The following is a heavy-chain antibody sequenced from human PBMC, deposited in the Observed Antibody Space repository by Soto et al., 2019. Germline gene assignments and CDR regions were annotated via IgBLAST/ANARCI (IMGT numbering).Heavy chain of an antibody. CDR2: IYSGGST. CDR3: ARAVYEGN. CDR1: GFSVSSNY. D-gene: IGHD5-12*01. Sequence: GGSLRLSCAASGFSVSSNYMTWVRQPPGKGLEWVSLIYSGGSTYYADSVKGRFTISRDNSKNTLHLQMNSLRAEDTAVYYCARAVYEGNWGLGTLVTVSS. V-gene: IGHV3-53*01. J-gene: IGHJ4*02.